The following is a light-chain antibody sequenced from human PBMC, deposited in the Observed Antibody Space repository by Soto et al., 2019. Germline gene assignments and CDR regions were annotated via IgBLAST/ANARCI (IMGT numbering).Light chain of an antibody. J-gene: IGLJ1*01. CDR2: EVS. Sequence: QSVLTQPPSVSGSPGQSVAISCTGTSSDVGSYNRVSWYQQPPGAAPKLMIYEVSNRPSGVPDRFSGSKSGNTASLTISGVQADDEADYYCNSYTGSSTYVFGTGTKLTVL. CDR3: NSYTGSSTYV. V-gene: IGLV2-18*02. CDR1: SSDVGSYNR.